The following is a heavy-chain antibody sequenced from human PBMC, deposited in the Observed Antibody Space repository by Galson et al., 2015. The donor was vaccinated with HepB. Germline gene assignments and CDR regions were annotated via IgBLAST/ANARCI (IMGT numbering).Heavy chain of an antibody. J-gene: IGHJ6*02. CDR3: AKGLGSYKKLETTYYYYGMDV. CDR2: LSGSGGNT. CDR1: GFTFSTYA. V-gene: IGHV3-23*01. Sequence: SLRLSCAGSGFTFSTYAMSWVRQAPGKGLEWVSSLSGSGGNTYYADSVKGRFTISRDNSRNSLYLQMSSPRADDTAVYYCAKGLGSYKKLETTYYYYGMDVWGQGAPVTVSS. D-gene: IGHD1/OR15-1a*01.